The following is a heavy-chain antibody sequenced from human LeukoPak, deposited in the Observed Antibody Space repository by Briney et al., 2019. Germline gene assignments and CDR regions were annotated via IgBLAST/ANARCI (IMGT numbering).Heavy chain of an antibody. Sequence: SETLSLTCTVSGGSISSYYWSWIRQPPGKGLEWIGYIYYSGSTNYNPSLKSRVTISVDTSKNQFSLKLSSVTAADTAVYYCARTSWQLVRGYFDYWGQGTLVTVSS. J-gene: IGHJ4*02. CDR3: ARTSWQLVRGYFDY. CDR2: IYYSGST. D-gene: IGHD6-13*01. V-gene: IGHV4-59*01. CDR1: GGSISSYY.